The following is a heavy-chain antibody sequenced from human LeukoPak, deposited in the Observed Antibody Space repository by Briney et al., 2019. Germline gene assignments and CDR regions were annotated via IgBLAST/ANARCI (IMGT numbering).Heavy chain of an antibody. CDR2: IYPGDSDT. CDR1: GYSLTSYW. V-gene: IGHV5-51*01. D-gene: IGHD4-17*01. CDR3: ARPPDYDDDDAFDI. Sequence: GESLQISCKGSGYSLTSYWIGWVRQMPGKGLEWMGIIYPGDSDTRYSPSFQGQVTISADKSISTAYLQWSSLKASDTAMYYCARPPDYDDDDAFDIWGQGTMVTVSS. J-gene: IGHJ3*02.